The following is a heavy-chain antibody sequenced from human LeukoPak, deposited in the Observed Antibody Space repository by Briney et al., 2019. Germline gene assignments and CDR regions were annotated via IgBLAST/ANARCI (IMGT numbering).Heavy chain of an antibody. CDR3: TRNPEMQYWFDP. V-gene: IGHV3-30-3*01. CDR2: TSYDGSKK. J-gene: IGHJ5*02. Sequence: GGSLRLSCAASGFTFRAHSMHWVRQTPGKGLEWVAFTSYDGSKKYYGDSVKGRFTISRDNSKNTLYLEVSTLGAEDTAVYYCTRNPEMQYWFDPWGQGTLVTVSS. CDR1: GFTFRAHS.